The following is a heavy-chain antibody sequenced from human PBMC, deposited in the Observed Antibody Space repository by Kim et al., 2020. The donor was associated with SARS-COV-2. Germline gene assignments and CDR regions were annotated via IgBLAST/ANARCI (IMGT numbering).Heavy chain of an antibody. CDR3: AVTYCSSTSCYAEGWFDP. D-gene: IGHD2-2*01. V-gene: IGHV1-69*13. CDR1: GGTFSSYA. J-gene: IGHJ5*02. Sequence: SVKVSCKASGGTFSSYAISWVRQAPGQGLEWMGGIIPIFGTANYAQKFQGRVTITADESTSTAYMELSSLRSEDTAVYYCAVTYCSSTSCYAEGWFDPWGQGTLVTVSS. CDR2: IIPIFGTA.